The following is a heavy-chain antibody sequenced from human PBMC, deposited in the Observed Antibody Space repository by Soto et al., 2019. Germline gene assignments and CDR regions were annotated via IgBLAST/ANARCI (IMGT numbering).Heavy chain of an antibody. J-gene: IGHJ3*02. D-gene: IGHD2-21*01. Sequence: KASETLSLTCTVSGGSISSGDYYWSWIRQPPGKGLEWIGYIYYSGSTYYNPSLKSRATISVDTSKNQFSLKLSSVTAADTAVYYCARTHIVVDWAFDIWGQGTMVTVSS. V-gene: IGHV4-30-4*01. CDR1: GGSISSGDYY. CDR2: IYYSGST. CDR3: ARTHIVVDWAFDI.